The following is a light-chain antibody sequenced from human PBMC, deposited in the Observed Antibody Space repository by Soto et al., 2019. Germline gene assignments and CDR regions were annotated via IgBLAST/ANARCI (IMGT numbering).Light chain of an antibody. CDR1: SSDVGSYDL. J-gene: IGLJ2*01. CDR2: EVD. CDR3: CSFAHGSTVV. Sequence: QSVLTQPASVSGSPGQSITISCTGTSSDVGSYDLVSWYQQLPGIAPKLMVYEVDKRPSGVAYRFFGSKSGNTASLTISGLQAEDEADYYCCSFAHGSTVVFGGGTKLTVL. V-gene: IGLV2-23*02.